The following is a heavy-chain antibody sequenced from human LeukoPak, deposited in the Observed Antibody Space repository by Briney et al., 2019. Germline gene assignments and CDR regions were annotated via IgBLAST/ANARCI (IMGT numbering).Heavy chain of an antibody. V-gene: IGHV3-11*01. J-gene: IGHJ4*02. CDR2: ISSSGSTI. CDR3: ARASDDIVATSRFDY. D-gene: IGHD5-12*01. Sequence: GGSLRLSCAASGFTFSDYYMSWIRQAPGKGLEWVSYISSSGSTIYYADSVKGRFTISRDNAKNSLYLRMNSLRAEDTAVYYCARASDDIVATSRFDYWGQGTLVTVSS. CDR1: GFTFSDYY.